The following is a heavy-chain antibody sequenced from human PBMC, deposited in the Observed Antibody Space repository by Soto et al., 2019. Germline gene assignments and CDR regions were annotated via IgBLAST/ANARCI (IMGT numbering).Heavy chain of an antibody. D-gene: IGHD3-16*02. CDR1: GGSISSGTYY. CDR2: IYHSGIT. V-gene: IGHV4-31*01. Sequence: QVQLQEAGPGLVRPLQTLSLTCTVSGGSISSGTYYWSWIRQFPGKGLEWIGYIYHSGITYYNPSLKSQVKISIDTSRNQSSLRGPSVTAADTAVFPCARVLGDDYVWGSNRYRYLNFGGPGIRLTVSS. CDR3: ARVLGDDYVWGSNRYRYLNF. J-gene: IGHJ4*02.